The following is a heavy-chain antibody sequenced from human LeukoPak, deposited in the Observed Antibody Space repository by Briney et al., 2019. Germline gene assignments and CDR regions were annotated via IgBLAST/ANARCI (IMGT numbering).Heavy chain of an antibody. Sequence: SVKVSCKASGGTFSSYAISWVRQAPGQGLEWMGGIIPIFGTANYAQKFQGRVTITADESTSTAYMELSSLRSEDTAVYYCAREDGRYCSSTSCYSQVFDPWGQGTLVTVSS. D-gene: IGHD2-2*02. CDR2: IIPIFGTA. CDR3: AREDGRYCSSTSCYSQVFDP. J-gene: IGHJ5*02. CDR1: GGTFSSYA. V-gene: IGHV1-69*13.